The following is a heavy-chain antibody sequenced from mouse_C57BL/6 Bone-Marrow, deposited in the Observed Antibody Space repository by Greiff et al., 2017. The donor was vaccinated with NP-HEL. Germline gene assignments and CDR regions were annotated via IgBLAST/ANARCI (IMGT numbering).Heavy chain of an antibody. V-gene: IGHV1-11*01. D-gene: IGHD1-1*01. CDR2: IYPVSGET. CDR3: GRSPYGSPWYFDV. CDR1: GYTFTDHI. Sequence: VQRVESGAELASPGASVTLSCKASGYTFTDHIMNWVKKRPGQGLEWIGRIYPVSGETNYNQKFMGKATFSVDRSSSTVYMVLNSLTSEDPAVYYCGRSPYGSPWYFDVWGTGTTVTVSS. J-gene: IGHJ1*03.